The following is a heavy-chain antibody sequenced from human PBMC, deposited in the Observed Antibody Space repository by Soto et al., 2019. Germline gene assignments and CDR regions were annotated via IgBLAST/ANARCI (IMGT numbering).Heavy chain of an antibody. CDR2: IFSSGST. CDR1: GCSINTFY. CDR3: AREGSYSAYNFAHGIQLWSFDF. Sequence: SETLSLTCTVSGCSINTFYWSWVRQPAGKGLEWIGRIFSSGSTSFNPSLESRVAMSVDTSKNHFSLNLSSVTAADMAVYYCAREGSYSAYNFAHGIQLWSFDFWGQGALVTVSS. J-gene: IGHJ4*02. D-gene: IGHD5-12*01. V-gene: IGHV4-4*07.